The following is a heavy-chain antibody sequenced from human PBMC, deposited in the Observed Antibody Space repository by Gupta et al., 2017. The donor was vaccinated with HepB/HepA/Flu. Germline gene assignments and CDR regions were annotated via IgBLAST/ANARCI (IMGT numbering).Heavy chain of an antibody. CDR3: AKGPTMTTLDY. J-gene: IGHJ4*02. V-gene: IGHV3-30*18. CDR1: GFTFNNYD. Sequence: QVQLVESGGGLVQPGRSLRLSCAASGFTFNNYDMHWVRQAPGKGLEWVAVISYDGSNKYYADSVKGRFTISRDNSKNTLFLQMNSLRREDAAVYYCAKGPTMTTLDYWGQGTLVTVSS. D-gene: IGHD4-17*01. CDR2: ISYDGSNK.